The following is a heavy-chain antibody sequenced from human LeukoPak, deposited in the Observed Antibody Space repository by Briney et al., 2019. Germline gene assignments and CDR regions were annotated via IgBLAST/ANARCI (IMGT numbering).Heavy chain of an antibody. CDR2: INPNSGGT. Sequence: ASVKVSCKASGYTFTGYYMHWVRQAPGQGLEWMGWINPNSGGTNYAQKFQGRVTMTRDTSISTAYMELSRLRYDDTAVYYCARDFGPYYYDSSGGFDIWGQGTMVTVSS. CDR1: GYTFTGYY. D-gene: IGHD3-22*01. V-gene: IGHV1-2*02. CDR3: ARDFGPYYYDSSGGFDI. J-gene: IGHJ3*02.